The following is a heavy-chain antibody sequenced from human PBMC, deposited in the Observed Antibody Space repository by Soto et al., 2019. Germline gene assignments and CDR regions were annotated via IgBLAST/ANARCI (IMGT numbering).Heavy chain of an antibody. CDR2: ISVSGDNT. V-gene: IGHV3-23*01. J-gene: IGHJ6*02. Sequence: PGGSLRLSCAASGFTFSRYAMNWVRQAPGRGLQWISGISVSGDNTSYVESVRGRFTVYRDNSKNTLYLQMNNLRAEDTALYYCAKDGKMRTKVWFPAGYGMDVSGQGTTVTVSS. D-gene: IGHD3-10*01. CDR1: GFTFSRYA. CDR3: AKDGKMRTKVWFPAGYGMDV.